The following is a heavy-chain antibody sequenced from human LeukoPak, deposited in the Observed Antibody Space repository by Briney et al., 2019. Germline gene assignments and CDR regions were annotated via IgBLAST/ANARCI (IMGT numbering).Heavy chain of an antibody. CDR3: ARDRIQEWLPPGRCDY. J-gene: IGHJ4*02. CDR2: ISYDGSNK. CDR1: GFTFSSYA. Sequence: PGRSLRLSCAASGFTFSSYAMHWVLQAPGKGLEWVAVISYDGSNKYYADSVKGRFTISRDNSKNTLYLQMNSLRAEDTAVYYCARDRIQEWLPPGRCDYWGQGTLVTVSS. V-gene: IGHV3-30*04. D-gene: IGHD5-12*01.